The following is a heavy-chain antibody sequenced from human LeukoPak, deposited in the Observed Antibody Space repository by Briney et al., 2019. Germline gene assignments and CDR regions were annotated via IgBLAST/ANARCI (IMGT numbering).Heavy chain of an antibody. CDR2: INYSGNT. Sequence: SDTLSLTCTLSGDSIGSSNYFWVWSRQPPGKALDWISSINYSGNTYYNPSLKTRVSISVDTYKNQFSLGLQSVTAADTAVYFCARYSYIPNWFDPWGQGTLVTDST. J-gene: IGHJ5*02. CDR1: GDSIGSSNYF. CDR3: ARYSYIPNWFDP. V-gene: IGHV4-39*01. D-gene: IGHD3-16*02.